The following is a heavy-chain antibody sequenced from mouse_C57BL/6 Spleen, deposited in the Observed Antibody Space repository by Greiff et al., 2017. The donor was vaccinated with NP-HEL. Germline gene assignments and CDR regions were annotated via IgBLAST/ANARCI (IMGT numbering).Heavy chain of an antibody. CDR1: GYTFTSYW. D-gene: IGHD2-4*01. Sequence: VQLQQPGAELVRPGTSVKLSCKASGYTFTSYWMHWVKQRPGQGLEWIGVIDPSDSYTNYNQKFKGKATLTVDTSSSTAYMQLSSLTSEDSAVYYCASCMITTVFDYWGQGTTLTVSS. CDR2: IDPSDSYT. J-gene: IGHJ2*01. V-gene: IGHV1-59*01. CDR3: ASCMITTVFDY.